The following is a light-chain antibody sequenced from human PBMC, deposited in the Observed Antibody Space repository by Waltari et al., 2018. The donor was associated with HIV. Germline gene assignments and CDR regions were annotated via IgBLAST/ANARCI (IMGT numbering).Light chain of an antibody. J-gene: IGLJ3*02. Sequence: QSVLTQQPSVSGAPGPSVSISFTGNTPNIGAGYNVHCHHQVPGTAPKLLIFVNTNRPSGVPDRISGSKSGTSASLAISGLRAEDEAYYYCQSYDSSLSGSWVFGGGTKLTVL. CDR3: QSYDSSLSGSWV. V-gene: IGLV1-40*01. CDR2: VNT. CDR1: TPNIGAGYN.